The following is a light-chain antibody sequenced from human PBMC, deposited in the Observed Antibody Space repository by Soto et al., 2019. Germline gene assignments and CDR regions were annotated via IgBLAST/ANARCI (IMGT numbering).Light chain of an antibody. J-gene: IGKJ2*01. CDR1: QGIGTW. CDR3: QQANRFPPT. Sequence: DIQMTQSPSSVSASVGDRVTITCRASQGIGTWLAWYQQKPGKAPELLIYDASRLQSGVPSRFSGSASGIEFTLTISSLQPEDFATYYCQQANRFPPTFDQGTKLEI. V-gene: IGKV1-12*01. CDR2: DAS.